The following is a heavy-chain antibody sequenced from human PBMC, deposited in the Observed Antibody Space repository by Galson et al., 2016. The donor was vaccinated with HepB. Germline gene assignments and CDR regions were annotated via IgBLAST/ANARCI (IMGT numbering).Heavy chain of an antibody. CDR3: ATSALPGDI. CDR1: GFTFINYG. J-gene: IGHJ3*02. Sequence: SLRLSCAASGFTFINYGMNWVRQAPGKGLEWVSSISGGDTYSYIYYRDSVKGRFSISRDNAKNSLYLQMNYLRAEDTAVYYCATSALPGDIWGQGTLVIVSS. CDR2: ISGGDTYSYI. V-gene: IGHV3-21*01.